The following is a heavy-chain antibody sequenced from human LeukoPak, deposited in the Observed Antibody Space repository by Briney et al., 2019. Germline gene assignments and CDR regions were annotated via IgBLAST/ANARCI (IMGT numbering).Heavy chain of an antibody. CDR2: INPNSGGT. Sequence: ASVKVSCKASGYTFTGYYMHWVRQAPGQGLEWMGWINPNSGGTNYAQKFQGRVTMTRDTSISTAYMELSRLRSDDTAVYYCARVQGSAYYYDSSGYYYSHSHNRYFDYWGQGTLVTVSS. J-gene: IGHJ4*02. CDR3: ARVQGSAYYYDSSGYYYSHSHNRYFDY. D-gene: IGHD3-22*01. CDR1: GYTFTGYY. V-gene: IGHV1-2*02.